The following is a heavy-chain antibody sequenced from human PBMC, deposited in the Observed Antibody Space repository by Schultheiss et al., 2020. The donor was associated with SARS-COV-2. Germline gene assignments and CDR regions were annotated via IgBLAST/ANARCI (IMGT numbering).Heavy chain of an antibody. Sequence: SETLSLTCTVSGGSISSYYWSWIRQPAGKGLEWIGRIYTSGSTNYNPSLKSRVTMSVDTSKNQFSLKLSSVTAADTAVYYCASEVTREHSSWYYYGMDVWGQGTTVTVSS. V-gene: IGHV4-4*07. CDR3: ASEVTREHSSWYYYGMDV. CDR1: GGSISSYY. D-gene: IGHD6-13*01. CDR2: IYTSGST. J-gene: IGHJ6*02.